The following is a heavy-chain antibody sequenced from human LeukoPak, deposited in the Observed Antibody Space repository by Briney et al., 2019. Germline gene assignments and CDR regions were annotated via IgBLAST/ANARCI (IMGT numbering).Heavy chain of an antibody. V-gene: IGHV4-38-2*02. CDR2: INHSGST. CDR1: GYSISSGYY. D-gene: IGHD5-18*01. J-gene: IGHJ4*02. CDR3: ATRGYSYGLFDY. Sequence: SETLSLTCTVSGYSISSGYYWGWIRQPPGKGLEWIGEINHSGSTNYNPSLKSRVTISVDTSKNQFSLKLSSVTAADTAVYYCATRGYSYGLFDYWGQGTLVTVSS.